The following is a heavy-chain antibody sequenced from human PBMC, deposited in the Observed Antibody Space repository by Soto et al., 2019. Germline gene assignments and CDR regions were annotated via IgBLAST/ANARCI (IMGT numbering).Heavy chain of an antibody. V-gene: IGHV3-9*01. Sequence: EVQLVESGGGLVQPGRSLRLSCAASVFTFDDYAMHWVRQAPGKGLEWVSGISWNSGSIGYADSVKGRFSISRDNARNSLYLQMNSLRAEDTALYYCARGETLTLYFDYWGQGTLVTVSS. CDR3: ARGETLTLYFDY. CDR1: VFTFDDYA. D-gene: IGHD4-17*01. CDR2: ISWNSGSI. J-gene: IGHJ4*02.